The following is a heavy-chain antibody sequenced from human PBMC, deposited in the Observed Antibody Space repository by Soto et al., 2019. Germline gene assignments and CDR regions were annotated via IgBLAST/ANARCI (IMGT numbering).Heavy chain of an antibody. Sequence: EVQLVQSGAEVKKPGESLRISGTGSGYSFTNYWINWVRQMPGKGLEWMGRIDPSDSYINYNPSFQGHVTISADKSISTAYLQWSSLKASDTAMYYCARCRIAAAGMDWFDTWGQGTLVTVSS. J-gene: IGHJ5*02. CDR2: IDPSDSYI. CDR3: ARCRIAAAGMDWFDT. CDR1: GYSFTNYW. D-gene: IGHD6-13*01. V-gene: IGHV5-10-1*03.